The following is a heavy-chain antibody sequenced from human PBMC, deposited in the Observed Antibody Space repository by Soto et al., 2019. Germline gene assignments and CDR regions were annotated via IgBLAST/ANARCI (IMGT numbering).Heavy chain of an antibody. CDR3: AKVIVLWCEGLDV. V-gene: IGHV3-33*06. CDR1: GFSFSRIA. CDR2: IWHDGSNE. Sequence: QVQVVESGGGVVQPGRSLRLSCATSGFSFSRIAMHWVRQAPGKGLAWVAAIWHDGSNEQSADSVKGRFSISRDSSKNTVYLQMNSLAAENTAAYYRAKVIVLWCEGLDVWGQATTVTVSS. D-gene: IGHD2-8*01. J-gene: IGHJ6*02.